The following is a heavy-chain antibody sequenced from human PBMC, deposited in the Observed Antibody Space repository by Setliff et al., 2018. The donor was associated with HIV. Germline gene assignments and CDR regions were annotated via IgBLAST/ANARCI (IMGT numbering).Heavy chain of an antibody. D-gene: IGHD3-3*01. Sequence: PSETLSLTCTVSGGSISSGSYYWSWIRQPAGKGLEWIGHIYTSGSTNYNPSLKSRVTISGDTSKNQFPLKMSSVTAADTALYYCARGFLSIFGVVSYFDYWGQGTLVTVSS. CDR2: IYTSGST. CDR1: GGSISSGSYY. CDR3: ARGFLSIFGVVSYFDY. V-gene: IGHV4-61*09. J-gene: IGHJ4*02.